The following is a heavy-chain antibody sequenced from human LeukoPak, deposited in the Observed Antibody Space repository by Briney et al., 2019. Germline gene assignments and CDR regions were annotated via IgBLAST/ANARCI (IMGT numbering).Heavy chain of an antibody. Sequence: GGSLRLSCAVSGFTFSSNWMNWVRQAPGKGLEWVANIKQDGEKYYVDSVKGRFTISRDSARNSLYLQMNSLRAEDTAVYYCARVLWVQNYYYGMDVWGQGTTVAVSS. CDR1: GFTFSSNW. J-gene: IGHJ6*02. CDR2: IKQDGEK. CDR3: ARVLWVQNYYYGMDV. V-gene: IGHV3-7*04. D-gene: IGHD3-16*01.